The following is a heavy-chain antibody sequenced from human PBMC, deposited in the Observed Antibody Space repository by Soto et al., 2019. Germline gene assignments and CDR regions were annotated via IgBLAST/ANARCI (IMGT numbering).Heavy chain of an antibody. CDR1: VGSVISGNFY. Sequence: SETLSLTCTVSVGSVISGNFYWSWIRQPPGKGLEWIGFIYYSGSTNYNPSLKSRVTISVDTSKNQFSLQLSSVTAADTAVYYCARGRNGLVLYWGQGTLVTVSS. V-gene: IGHV4-61*01. J-gene: IGHJ4*02. D-gene: IGHD3-9*01. CDR3: ARGRNGLVLY. CDR2: IYYSGST.